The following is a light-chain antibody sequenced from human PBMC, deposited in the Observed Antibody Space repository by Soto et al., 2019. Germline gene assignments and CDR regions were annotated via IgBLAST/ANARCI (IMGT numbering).Light chain of an antibody. V-gene: IGLV2-14*03. CDR3: KSYTGSSTPHV. J-gene: IGLJ1*01. CDR2: DVS. Sequence: QSALTQPASVSGSPGQSITISCTGTSSDVGSYNYVSWYQQHPGKAPKLMIYDVSNRPSGVSNRFSGSKSGNTASLTISGLQAEDEDDYYCKSYTGSSTPHVFGTGTKLTVL. CDR1: SSDVGSYNY.